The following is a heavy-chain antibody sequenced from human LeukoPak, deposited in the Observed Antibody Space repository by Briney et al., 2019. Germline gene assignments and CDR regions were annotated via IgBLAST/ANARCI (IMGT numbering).Heavy chain of an antibody. Sequence: GGSLRLSCAASGFTVSSNYMSWVRQAPGKGLEWVSVIYSGGSTYYADSVKGRFTISRDNSKNTLYLQMSSLRAEDTAVYYCARVSLLPAAMGYYYYYYMDLWGKGTTVTVSS. V-gene: IGHV3-53*01. CDR1: GFTVSSNY. CDR2: IYSGGST. D-gene: IGHD2-2*01. CDR3: ARVSLLPAAMGYYYYYYMDL. J-gene: IGHJ6*03.